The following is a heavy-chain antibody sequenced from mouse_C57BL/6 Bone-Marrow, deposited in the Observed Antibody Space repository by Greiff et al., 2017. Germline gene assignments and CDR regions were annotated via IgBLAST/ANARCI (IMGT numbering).Heavy chain of an antibody. J-gene: IGHJ4*01. CDR2: IYPGNSDT. Sequence: VQLQQSGTVLARPGASVKMSCKTSGYTFTSYWMHWVKQRPGQGLEWIRAIYPGNSDTRYNQKFKGKAKLTAVTSASTAYMELSSLTNEDSAVYYCTRTSSYRAMDYWGQGTSVTVSS. CDR1: GYTFTSYW. V-gene: IGHV1-5*01. D-gene: IGHD1-1*01. CDR3: TRTSSYRAMDY.